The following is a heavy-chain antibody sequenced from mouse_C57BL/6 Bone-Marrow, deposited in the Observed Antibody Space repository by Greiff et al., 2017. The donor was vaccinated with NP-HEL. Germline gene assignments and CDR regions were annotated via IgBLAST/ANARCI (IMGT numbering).Heavy chain of an antibody. J-gene: IGHJ2*01. CDR1: GYTFTSYG. D-gene: IGHD2-5*01. CDR3: ARRDYSNPYFDY. CDR2: IYPRSGNP. Sequence: QVQLKESGAELARPGASVKLSCKASGYTFTSYGISWVKQRTGQGLEWIGEIYPRSGNPYYNEKFKGKATLTADKSSSTAYMELRSLTSEDSAVYFCARRDYSNPYFDYWGQGTTLTVSS. V-gene: IGHV1-81*01.